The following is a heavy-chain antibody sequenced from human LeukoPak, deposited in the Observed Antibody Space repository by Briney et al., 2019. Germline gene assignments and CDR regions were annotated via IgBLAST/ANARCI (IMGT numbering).Heavy chain of an antibody. Sequence: GGSLRLSCAASGFTFSNAWMSWVRQAPGKGLEWVSLISGSGGNTYYADSVKGRFTISRDNSKNTLYLQMNSLRAEDTAVYYCAKDIQCTYWGQGTLVTVSS. CDR2: ISGSGGNT. D-gene: IGHD2-21*01. V-gene: IGHV3-23*01. CDR1: GFTFSNAW. CDR3: AKDIQCTY. J-gene: IGHJ4*02.